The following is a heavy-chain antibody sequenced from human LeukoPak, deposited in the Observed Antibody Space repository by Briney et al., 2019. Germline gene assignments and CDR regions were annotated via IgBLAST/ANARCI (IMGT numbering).Heavy chain of an antibody. J-gene: IGHJ3*02. D-gene: IGHD5-18*01. V-gene: IGHV7-4-1*02. CDR3: ARRIQLWSAGAFDI. Sequence: ASVKVSCKSSGYSFTGHYMNWVRQAPGQGLEWMGWINTNTGNPTYAQGFTGRFVFSLDTSVSTAYLQISSLKAEDTAVYYCARRIQLWSAGAFDIWGQGTMVTVSS. CDR2: INTNTGNP. CDR1: GYSFTGHY.